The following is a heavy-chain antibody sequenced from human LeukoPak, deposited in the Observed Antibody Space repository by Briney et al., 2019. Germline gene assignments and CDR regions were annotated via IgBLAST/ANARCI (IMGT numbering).Heavy chain of an antibody. CDR3: ARDWDYGAFDY. CDR1: GFTFSSHE. J-gene: IGHJ4*02. CDR2: ISSSGSTI. Sequence: PGGSLRLSCAASGFTFSSHEMNWVRQAPGKGLEWVSYISSSGSTIYYADSVKGRFTISRDNAKNSLYLQMNSLRAEDTAVYYCARDWDYGAFDYWGQGTLVTVSS. D-gene: IGHD4-17*01. V-gene: IGHV3-48*03.